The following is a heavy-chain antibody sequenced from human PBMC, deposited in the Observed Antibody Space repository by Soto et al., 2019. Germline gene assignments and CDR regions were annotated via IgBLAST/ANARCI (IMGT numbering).Heavy chain of an antibody. CDR1: GGTFSTYT. CDR2: IIPIIGII. Sequence: QVQLVQSGAEVTKPGSSVKVSCKASGGTFSTYTITWVRQAPGQGLEWMGRIIPIIGIINYAQKFQGRVTITADKCTGTAYMELTRLRSDDTAVYYCAGDPDSHYNDSHASSYPWGQGTLVTVSS. D-gene: IGHD3-22*01. J-gene: IGHJ5*02. V-gene: IGHV1-69*08. CDR3: AGDPDSHYNDSHASSYP.